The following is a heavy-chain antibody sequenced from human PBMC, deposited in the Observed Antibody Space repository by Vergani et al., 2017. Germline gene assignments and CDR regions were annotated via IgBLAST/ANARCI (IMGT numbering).Heavy chain of an antibody. CDR1: GGSISSSSYY. Sequence: QLQLQESGPGLVKPSETLSLTCTVSGGSISSSSYYWGWIRQPPGKGLEWIGSIYFIGSTYYNPSLKSRVTISVDTSKNQLSLKLSSVTAADTAVYYCARRWAIYGYFDHWGQGTQVTVSS. J-gene: IGHJ4*02. CDR3: ARRWAIYGYFDH. V-gene: IGHV4-39*01. D-gene: IGHD2/OR15-2a*01. CDR2: IYFIGST.